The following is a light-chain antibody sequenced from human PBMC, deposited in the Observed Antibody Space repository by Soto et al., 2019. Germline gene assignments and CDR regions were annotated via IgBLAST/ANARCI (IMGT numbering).Light chain of an antibody. CDR2: EVS. Sequence: QSVLTQPASVSGSRGQSITISCAGTSSDVGGYNYVSWYQQHPGKAPKLMIYEVSNRPSGVSNRFSGSKSGNTASLTISGLQAEDEADYSCRSYTSSRTYVFGGGTKVTVL. J-gene: IGLJ1*01. CDR1: SSDVGGYNY. V-gene: IGLV2-14*01. CDR3: RSYTSSRTYV.